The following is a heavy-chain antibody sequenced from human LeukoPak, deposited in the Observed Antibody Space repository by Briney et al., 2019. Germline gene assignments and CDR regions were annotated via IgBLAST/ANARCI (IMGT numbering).Heavy chain of an antibody. V-gene: IGHV3-7*01. D-gene: IGHD1-14*01. CDR2: IKQDGSEK. CDR3: ARGGKYVHWYFDL. Sequence: GGSLRLSCAASGFTVSSNYMSWVRQAPGKGLEWVANIKQDGSEKYYVDSVKGRFTISRDNAKNSLYLQMNSQRAEDTAVYYCARGGKYVHWYFDLWGRGTLVTVSS. CDR1: GFTVSSNY. J-gene: IGHJ2*01.